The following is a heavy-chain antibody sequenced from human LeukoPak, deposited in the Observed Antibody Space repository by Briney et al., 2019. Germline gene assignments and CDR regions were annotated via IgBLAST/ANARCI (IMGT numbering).Heavy chain of an antibody. D-gene: IGHD3-9*01. J-gene: IGHJ4*02. V-gene: IGHV1-18*01. CDR1: GYTFTSYG. CDR3: ARGGDILTGYYSPLDY. CDR2: ISAYNGNT. Sequence: ASVKVSRKASGYTFTSYGISWVRQAPGQGLEWMGWISAYNGNTNYAQKLQGRVTMTTDTSTSTAYMELRSLRSDDTAAYYCARGGDILTGYYSPLDYRGQGTLVTVSS.